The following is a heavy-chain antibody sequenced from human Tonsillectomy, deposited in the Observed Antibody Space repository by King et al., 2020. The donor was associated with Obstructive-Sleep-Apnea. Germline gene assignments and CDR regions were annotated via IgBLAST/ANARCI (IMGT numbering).Heavy chain of an antibody. CDR3: ASPYNWHDASYFDY. D-gene: IGHD1-20*01. Sequence: LQLQESGPGLVKPSETLSLTCTVSGGSISSSSYYWGWIRQPPGKGLEWIGSIYYSGSTYYNPSLKSRVTISVDTSKNQFSLKLSSVTAADTAVYYCASPYNWHDASYFDYGGQGTLVTVSS. CDR1: GGSISSSSYY. V-gene: IGHV4-39*07. J-gene: IGHJ4*02. CDR2: IYYSGST.